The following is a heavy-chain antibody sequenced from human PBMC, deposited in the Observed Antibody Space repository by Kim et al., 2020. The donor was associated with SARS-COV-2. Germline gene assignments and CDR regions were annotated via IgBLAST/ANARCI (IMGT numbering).Heavy chain of an antibody. V-gene: IGHV3-48*02. J-gene: IGHJ4*02. CDR1: GFTFSSYS. CDR3: ARESYGSGSYSFDY. CDR2: ISSSSTI. D-gene: IGHD3-10*01. Sequence: GGSLRLSCAASGFTFSSYSMNWVRQAPGKGLEWVSYISSSSTIYYADSVKGRFTISRDNDKNSLYLQMNSLRDEDTAVYYCARESYGSGSYSFDYWGQGTLFTLSP.